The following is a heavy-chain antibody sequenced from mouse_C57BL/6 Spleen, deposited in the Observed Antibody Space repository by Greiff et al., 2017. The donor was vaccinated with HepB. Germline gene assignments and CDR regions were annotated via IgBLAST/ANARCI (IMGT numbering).Heavy chain of an antibody. CDR3: ARGKDYDWAWFAY. CDR2: IDPSDSET. V-gene: IGHV1-52*01. D-gene: IGHD2-4*01. Sequence: QVQLQQPGAELVRPGSSVKLSCKASGYTFTSYWMHWVKQRPIQGLEWIGNIDPSDSETHSNQKFKDKATLTVDKSSSTAYMQLSSLTSEDSAVYYCARGKDYDWAWFAYWGQGTLVTVSA. J-gene: IGHJ3*01. CDR1: GYTFTSYW.